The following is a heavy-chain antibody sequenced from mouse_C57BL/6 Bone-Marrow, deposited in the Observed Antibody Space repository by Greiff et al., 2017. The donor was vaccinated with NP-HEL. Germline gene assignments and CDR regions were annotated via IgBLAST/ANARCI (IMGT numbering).Heavy chain of an antibody. CDR2: IHPNSGST. CDR3: ASRAITTVVAPPYAMDY. J-gene: IGHJ4*01. D-gene: IGHD1-1*01. CDR1: GYTFTSYW. Sequence: QVQLQQPGAELVKPGASVKLSCKASGYTFTSYWMHWVKQRPGQGLEWIGMIHPNSGSTNYNEKFKSKATLTVDKSSSTAYMQLSSLTSEDSAVYYCASRAITTVVAPPYAMDYWGQGTSVTVSS. V-gene: IGHV1-64*01.